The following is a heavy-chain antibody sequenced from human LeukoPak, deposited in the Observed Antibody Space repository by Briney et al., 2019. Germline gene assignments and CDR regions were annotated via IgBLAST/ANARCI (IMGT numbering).Heavy chain of an antibody. V-gene: IGHV1-18*01. Sequence: ASVKVSCKASGYTFTIYGISWVRQAPGQGLEWMGWISACNGNTNYAQKLQGRVTMTTDTSTSTAYMELRSLRSDDTAVYYCARDIVVVPAAIAQGSYYYYYGMDVWGQGTTVTVSS. CDR1: GYTFTIYG. D-gene: IGHD2-2*01. CDR3: ARDIVVVPAAIAQGSYYYYYGMDV. J-gene: IGHJ6*02. CDR2: ISACNGNT.